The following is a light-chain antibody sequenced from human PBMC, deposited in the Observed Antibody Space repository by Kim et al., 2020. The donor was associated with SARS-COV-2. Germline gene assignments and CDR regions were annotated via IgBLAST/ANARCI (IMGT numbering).Light chain of an antibody. CDR2: LNSDGSH. J-gene: IGLJ3*02. CDR3: QTWDTGIQV. Sequence: QLVLTQSPSASASLGASVKLTCTLSSGHSNYAIAWHQQQPEKGPRYLMKLNSDGSHNKGDGIPDRFSGSSSGAERYLTISSLQSEDEADYYCQTWDTGIQVFGGGTKLTVL. CDR1: SGHSNYA. V-gene: IGLV4-69*01.